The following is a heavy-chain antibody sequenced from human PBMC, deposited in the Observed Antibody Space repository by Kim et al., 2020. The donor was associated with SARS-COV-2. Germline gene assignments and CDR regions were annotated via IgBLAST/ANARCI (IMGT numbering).Heavy chain of an antibody. D-gene: IGHD6-13*01. J-gene: IGHJ6*02. Sequence: KGRFTISRDNSKNTLYLQMNSLRAEDTAVYYGAKDKGIAAELGYYYGMDVWGQGTTVTVSS. V-gene: IGHV3-30*02. CDR3: AKDKGIAAELGYYYGMDV.